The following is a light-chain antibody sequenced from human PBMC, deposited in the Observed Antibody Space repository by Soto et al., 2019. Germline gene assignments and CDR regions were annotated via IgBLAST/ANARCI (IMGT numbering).Light chain of an antibody. CDR2: GAS. Sequence: EIVLTQSPGTLSLSPWERATLSCRAIQSVSSSYLAWYQQKPGQAPRLLIYGASSRATGIPDRFSGSGSGTDFTLTISRLEPEDFAVYYCQQYGSSPALTFGGGTKVDIK. V-gene: IGKV3-20*01. CDR3: QQYGSSPALT. J-gene: IGKJ4*01. CDR1: QSVSSSY.